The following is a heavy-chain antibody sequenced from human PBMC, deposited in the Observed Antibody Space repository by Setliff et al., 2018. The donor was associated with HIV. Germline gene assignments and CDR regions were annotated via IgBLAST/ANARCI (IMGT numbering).Heavy chain of an antibody. V-gene: IGHV4-4*09. CDR1: GVSISGHY. Sequence: PSETLSLTCTVSGVSISGHYWSWIRQPPGRGLEWIGYIYSSGSTNFNPPLQSRVTISVDTSKNQFSLKLSSVTAADTAVYYCARHSGVASPNWFDPWGQGTLVTVSS. D-gene: IGHD3-10*01. J-gene: IGHJ5*02. CDR3: ARHSGVASPNWFDP. CDR2: IYSSGST.